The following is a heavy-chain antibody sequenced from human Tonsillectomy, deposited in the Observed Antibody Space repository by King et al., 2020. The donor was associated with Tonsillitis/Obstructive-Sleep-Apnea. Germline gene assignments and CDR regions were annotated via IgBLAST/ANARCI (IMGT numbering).Heavy chain of an antibody. V-gene: IGHV4-34*01. J-gene: IGHJ3*02. CDR2: INHSGST. CDR3: ARCNYGDRDAFDI. D-gene: IGHD4-17*01. Sequence: WSWIRQPPGKGLEWTGEINHSGSTNYNPSLKSRVTISVDTSKNQFSLKLSSVTAADTAMYYCARCNYGDRDAFDIWGQGTMVTVSS.